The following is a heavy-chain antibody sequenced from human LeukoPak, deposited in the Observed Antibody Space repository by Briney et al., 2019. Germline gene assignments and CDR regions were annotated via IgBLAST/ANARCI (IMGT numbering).Heavy chain of an antibody. J-gene: IGHJ4*02. Sequence: GGSLRLSCAASGLTFRNYGMSWVRQTPGKGLEWVSSISGAGDYTYYADSVQGRFTISRDNSKNTLCLQMDSLRAQDAAIYYCATSPDIEASGTLYYLDFWGQGTLVSVSS. CDR3: ATSPDIEASGTLYYLDF. D-gene: IGHD1-14*01. CDR2: ISGAGDYT. CDR1: GLTFRNYG. V-gene: IGHV3-23*01.